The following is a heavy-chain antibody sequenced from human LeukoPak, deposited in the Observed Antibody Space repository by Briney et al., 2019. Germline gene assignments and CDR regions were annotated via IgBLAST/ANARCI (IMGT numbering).Heavy chain of an antibody. V-gene: IGHV4-39*01. J-gene: IGHJ6*02. CDR3: ANLGYYNYGMDV. CDR1: GGSISITTYY. Sequence: SETLSLTCTVSGGSISITTYYWGWIRQPPGKGLEWIGTIYFSGSTYYNPSLQRRVTISVDTSKNQFALTMSSVTAADTAVYYCANLGYYNYGMDVWGQGTTVTVSS. CDR2: IYFSGST.